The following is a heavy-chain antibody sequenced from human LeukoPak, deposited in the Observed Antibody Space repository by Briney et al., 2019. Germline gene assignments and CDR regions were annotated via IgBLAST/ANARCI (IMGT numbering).Heavy chain of an antibody. CDR2: ISSSSSYI. J-gene: IGHJ4*02. Sequence: PGGSLRLSCAASGFTFSSYTMNWGRQVPGKGLEWVSSISSSSSYIYYADSVKGRFTISRDNAKNSLYLQMNSLRAEDTAVYYCARDRRTVTTNDYWGQGTLVTVSS. V-gene: IGHV3-21*01. CDR1: GFTFSSYT. D-gene: IGHD4-17*01. CDR3: ARDRRTVTTNDY.